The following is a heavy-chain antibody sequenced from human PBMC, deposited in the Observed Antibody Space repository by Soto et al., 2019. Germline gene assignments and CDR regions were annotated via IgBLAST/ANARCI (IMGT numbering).Heavy chain of an antibody. D-gene: IGHD3-10*01. CDR1: GYTFTSYA. Sequence: QVQVVQSGAEVKKPGASVKVSCKASGYTFTSYAMHWVRQAPGQRLEWMGWINPGNGNTKNSQKFQGRVTITRDTSASTAYMELSSLRSEDTAVYYCARGASSETTFYFDLWGRGTLVTVSS. CDR3: ARGASSETTFYFDL. J-gene: IGHJ2*01. CDR2: INPGNGNT. V-gene: IGHV1-3*01.